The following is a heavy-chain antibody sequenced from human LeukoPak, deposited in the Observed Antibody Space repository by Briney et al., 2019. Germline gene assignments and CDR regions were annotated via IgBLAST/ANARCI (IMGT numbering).Heavy chain of an antibody. V-gene: IGHV3-23*01. CDR3: ARDRVGATLYFDY. J-gene: IGHJ4*02. CDR1: GFTFSFYG. D-gene: IGHD1-26*01. CDR2: LSGSGGTT. Sequence: GGTLRLSCAASGFTFSFYGMSWVRQAPGKGLEWVSALSGSGGTTYYADFMKGRFTISRDNSKNTLYLQMNSLRAEDTAVYYCARDRVGATLYFDYWGQGTLVTVSS.